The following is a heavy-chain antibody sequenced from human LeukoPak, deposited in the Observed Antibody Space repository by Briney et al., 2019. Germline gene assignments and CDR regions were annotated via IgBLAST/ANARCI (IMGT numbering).Heavy chain of an antibody. CDR1: GYSFTNYW. CDR3: ARQGTIVAGTLGTTFDX. CDR2: TYPGDSDT. J-gene: IGHJ4*02. Sequence: GESLKISCKASGYSFTNYWIGWVRQMPGKGLEWMGITYPGDSDTKYSPSFQGQVTISADKSINTAYLQWSSLRASDTAMYYCARQGTIVAGTLGTTFDXWGQGXXLTV. D-gene: IGHD5-12*01. V-gene: IGHV5-51*01.